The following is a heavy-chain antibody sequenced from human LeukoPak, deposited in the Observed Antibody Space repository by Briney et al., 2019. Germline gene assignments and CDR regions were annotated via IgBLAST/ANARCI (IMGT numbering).Heavy chain of an antibody. D-gene: IGHD2-2*01. Sequence: GGSLRLSCAASGFTLSSYAMSLVRQAPGKGLEWVSAMSGSGGSTYYADSVKGRFTISRDNSKNTLYLQMNSLRAEDTAVYYCANAGYCSSTSCYRSDYWGQGTLVTVSS. CDR3: ANAGYCSSTSCYRSDY. CDR1: GFTLSSYA. CDR2: MSGSGGST. V-gene: IGHV3-23*01. J-gene: IGHJ4*02.